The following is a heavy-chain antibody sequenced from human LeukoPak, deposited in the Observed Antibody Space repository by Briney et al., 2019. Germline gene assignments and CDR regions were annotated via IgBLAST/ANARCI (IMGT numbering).Heavy chain of an antibody. D-gene: IGHD2-15*01. V-gene: IGHV1-18*01. J-gene: IGHJ6*03. Sequence: ASVKVSCKASGYTFTSYGISWVRQAPGQGLEWMGWISGYNGNTKYAQKLQGRVTMTTDTSTSTAYMELRSLRSDDTAVYYCARGACSGGSCYSEFYYYYMDVWGKGTTVTVSS. CDR1: GYTFTSYG. CDR3: ARGACSGGSCYSEFYYYYMDV. CDR2: ISGYNGNT.